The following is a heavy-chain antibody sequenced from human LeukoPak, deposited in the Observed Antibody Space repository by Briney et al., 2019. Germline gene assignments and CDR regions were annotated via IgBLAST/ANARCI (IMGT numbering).Heavy chain of an antibody. CDR2: ISSSSSTI. CDR1: GFTFSSYS. CDR3: AREPYCTNGVCYGVDY. J-gene: IGHJ4*02. V-gene: IGHV3-48*01. Sequence: PGGSLRLSCAASGFTFSSYSMTWVRQAPGKGLEWVSYISSSSSTIYYADSVKGRFTISRDNAKNSLYLQMNSLRAEDTAVYYCAREPYCTNGVCYGVDYWGQGTLVTVSS. D-gene: IGHD2-8*01.